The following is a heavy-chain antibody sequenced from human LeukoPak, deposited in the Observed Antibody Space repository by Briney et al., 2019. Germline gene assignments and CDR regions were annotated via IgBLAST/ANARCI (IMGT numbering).Heavy chain of an antibody. CDR1: GGSFSGYY. Sequence: SETLSLTCAVYGGSFSGYYWSWIRQPPGKGLEWIGEINHSGSTNYNPSLKSRVTISVDTSKNQFSLELSSVTAADTAVYYCARRSYYYDSSGYSHNYYYYYYMDVWGKGTTVTVSS. CDR2: INHSGST. V-gene: IGHV4-34*01. D-gene: IGHD3-22*01. CDR3: ARRSYYYDSSGYSHNYYYYYYMDV. J-gene: IGHJ6*03.